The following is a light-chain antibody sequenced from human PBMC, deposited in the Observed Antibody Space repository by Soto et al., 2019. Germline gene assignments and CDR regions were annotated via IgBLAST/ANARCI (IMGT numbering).Light chain of an antibody. CDR3: QQYERYPMT. CDR1: QSISSW. CDR2: KAS. J-gene: IGKJ4*01. V-gene: IGKV1-5*03. Sequence: DSQMTQYPSTLSASVGDRVTITCRASQSISSWWAWYQQKPGKAPKLLISKASTLQSGVAPRFCGSGYGTEFTLTISSMQPDDFATYYCQQYERYPMTFGGGTKVEIK.